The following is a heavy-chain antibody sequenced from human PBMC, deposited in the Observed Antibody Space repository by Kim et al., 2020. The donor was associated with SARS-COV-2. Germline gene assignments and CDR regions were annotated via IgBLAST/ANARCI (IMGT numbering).Heavy chain of an antibody. Sequence: AQKFQGRVTMTRNTSISTAYMELSSLRSEDTAVYYCAGGYGDYVYGWFDPWGQGTLVTVSS. CDR3: AGGYGDYVYGWFDP. V-gene: IGHV1-8*01. D-gene: IGHD4-17*01. J-gene: IGHJ5*02.